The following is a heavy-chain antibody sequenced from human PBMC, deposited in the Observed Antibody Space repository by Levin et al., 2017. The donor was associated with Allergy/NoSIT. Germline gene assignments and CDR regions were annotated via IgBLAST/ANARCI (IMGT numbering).Heavy chain of an antibody. Sequence: GESLKISCAASGFSFSSYSMNWVRQAPGKGLEWVSYISSSSSTISYADSVKGRFTISRDNAKNSLYLQMNSLRAEDTAGYYCARGPYSNSFDYWGQGTLVTVSS. J-gene: IGHJ4*02. CDR1: GFSFSSYS. V-gene: IGHV3-48*01. CDR2: ISSSSSTI. CDR3: ARGPYSNSFDY. D-gene: IGHD6-6*01.